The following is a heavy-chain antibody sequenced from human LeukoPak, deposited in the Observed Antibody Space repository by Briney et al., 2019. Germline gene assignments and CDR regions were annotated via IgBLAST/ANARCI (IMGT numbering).Heavy chain of an antibody. CDR2: IYYSGST. CDR3: ARTIVGAPDY. V-gene: IGHV4-39*01. D-gene: IGHD1-26*01. Sequence: PSETLSLTCTVSGGSISSSSHYWGWIRQPPGKGLEWIGSIYYSGSTYYNPSLKSRVTISVDTSKNQFSLKPSSVTAADTAVYYCARTIVGAPDYWGQGTLVTVSS. CDR1: GGSISSSSHY. J-gene: IGHJ4*02.